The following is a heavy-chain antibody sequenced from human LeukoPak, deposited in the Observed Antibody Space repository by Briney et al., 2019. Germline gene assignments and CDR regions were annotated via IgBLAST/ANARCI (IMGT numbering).Heavy chain of an antibody. D-gene: IGHD3-3*01. J-gene: IGHJ4*02. CDR3: ARHPLLRFLEWLPVTYFDY. Sequence: PSETLSLTCTVSGGSISSRSYYWGWIRQPPGKGLEWIGSIYYSGSTYYNPSLKSRVTISVDTSKNQFSLKLSSVTAADTAVYYCARHPLLRFLEWLPVTYFDYWGQGTLVTVSS. CDR2: IYYSGST. V-gene: IGHV4-39*01. CDR1: GGSISSRSYY.